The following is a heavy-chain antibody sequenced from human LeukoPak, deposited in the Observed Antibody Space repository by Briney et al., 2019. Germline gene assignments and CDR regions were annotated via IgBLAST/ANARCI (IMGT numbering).Heavy chain of an antibody. Sequence: GESLKISCKGSGYSFTSYWIGWVRQMPGKGLEWMGIIYPGDSDTRYSPSFQGQVTISADKSISTAYLQWSSLKASDTAVYYCARDSGGEWELYDAFDIWGQGTMVTVSS. D-gene: IGHD1-26*01. V-gene: IGHV5-51*01. J-gene: IGHJ3*02. CDR2: IYPGDSDT. CDR1: GYSFTSYW. CDR3: ARDSGGEWELYDAFDI.